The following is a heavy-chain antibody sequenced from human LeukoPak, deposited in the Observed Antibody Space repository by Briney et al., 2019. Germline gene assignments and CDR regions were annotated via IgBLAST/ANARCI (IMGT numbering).Heavy chain of an antibody. CDR2: IKQDGSEK. CDR1: GFTFCSYW. CDR3: ARVMWQQLAPSDY. Sequence: GGSLRLSYAASGFTFCSYWMNWVRQAPGKGLEWVAIIKQDGSEKYYVDSVKGRFTISRDNAKNSLFLQMNTLRPEDTAVYYCARVMWQQLAPSDYWGQGTLVTVSS. J-gene: IGHJ4*02. V-gene: IGHV3-7*03. D-gene: IGHD6-13*01.